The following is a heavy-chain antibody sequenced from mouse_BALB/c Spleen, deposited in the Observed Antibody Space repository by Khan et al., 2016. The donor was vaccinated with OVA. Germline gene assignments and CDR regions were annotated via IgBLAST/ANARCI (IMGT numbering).Heavy chain of an antibody. Sequence: VQLQESGPGLVAPSQSLSITCTISGSSLTNYGVHWVRQPPGKGLEWLVVIWSDGSTTYNSALKSRLTISKDNSKSQVFLKMNSLQTDDTAMYFCARQPYYHYNIMDYWGQGTSVTVSS. CDR1: GSSLTNYG. V-gene: IGHV2-6-1*01. CDR3: ARQPYYHYNIMDY. D-gene: IGHD2-10*01. J-gene: IGHJ4*01. CDR2: IWSDGST.